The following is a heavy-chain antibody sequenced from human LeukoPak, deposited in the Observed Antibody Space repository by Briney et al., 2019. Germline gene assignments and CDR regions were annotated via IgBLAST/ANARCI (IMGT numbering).Heavy chain of an antibody. CDR3: ARTPGWGYYYDSSGREDAFDI. D-gene: IGHD3-22*01. V-gene: IGHV1-2*02. CDR1: GYTFTGYY. CDR2: INPNSGGT. J-gene: IGHJ3*02. Sequence: ASVKVSCKASGYTFTGYYMHWVRQAPGQGLEWMGWINPNSGGTNYAQKFQGRVTMTRDTSISTAYMELSRLRSDDTAVYYCARTPGWGYYYDSSGREDAFDIWGQGTMVTVSS.